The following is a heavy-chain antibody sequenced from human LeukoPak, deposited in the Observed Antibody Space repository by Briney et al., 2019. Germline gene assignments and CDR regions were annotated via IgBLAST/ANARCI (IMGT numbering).Heavy chain of an antibody. Sequence: GGSLRLSCAASGFTFSSYAMSWVRQAPGKGLEWVSAISGSGGSTYYADSVKGRFTISRDNSKNTLYLQMNSLRAEDTAVYCCAKITMIVVVINYFDYWGQGTLVTVSS. CDR3: AKITMIVVVINYFDY. V-gene: IGHV3-23*01. CDR1: GFTFSSYA. D-gene: IGHD3-22*01. J-gene: IGHJ4*02. CDR2: ISGSGGST.